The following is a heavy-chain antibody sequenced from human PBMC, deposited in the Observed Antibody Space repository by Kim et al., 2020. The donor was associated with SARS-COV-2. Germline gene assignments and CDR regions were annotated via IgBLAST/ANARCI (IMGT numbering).Heavy chain of an antibody. CDR2: INSDGSST. J-gene: IGHJ6*02. CDR3: AREGGYSSSWYSFRDYYYYGMDV. Sequence: GGSLRLSCAASGFTFSSYWMHWVRQAPGKGLVWVSRINSDGSSTSYADSVKGRFTISRDNAKNTLYLQMNSLRAEDTAVYYCAREGGYSSSWYSFRDYYYYGMDVWGQGTTVTVSS. CDR1: GFTFSSYW. D-gene: IGHD6-13*01. V-gene: IGHV3-74*01.